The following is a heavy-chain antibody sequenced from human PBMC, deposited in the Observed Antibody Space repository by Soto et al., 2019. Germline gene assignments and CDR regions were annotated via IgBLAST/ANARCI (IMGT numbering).Heavy chain of an antibody. Sequence: EVQLLESGGGLVQPGGSLRLSCAASGFTFSSYAMSWVRQAPGKGLEWVSAISGSGGSTYYADSVKGRFTISRDNSKNTLYLQMNSLRAEDTVVYYCAKTRYSSSWRFDYWGQGTLVTVSS. CDR3: AKTRYSSSWRFDY. J-gene: IGHJ4*02. CDR1: GFTFSSYA. V-gene: IGHV3-23*01. CDR2: ISGSGGST. D-gene: IGHD6-13*01.